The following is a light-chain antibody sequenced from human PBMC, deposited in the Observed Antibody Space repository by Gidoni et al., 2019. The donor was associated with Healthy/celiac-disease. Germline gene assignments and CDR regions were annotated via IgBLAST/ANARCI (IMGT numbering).Light chain of an antibody. Sequence: QSALTHPASVSGSPGQSITISCTGTSSDVGGYNYVSWYQQHPGKTPKLMIYEVSNRPPGVSNRFSGSKSGNTASLTISGLQAEDEADYYCSSYTSSSTPGFGGGTKLTVL. CDR3: SSYTSSSTPG. J-gene: IGLJ2*01. V-gene: IGLV2-14*01. CDR1: SSDVGGYNY. CDR2: EVS.